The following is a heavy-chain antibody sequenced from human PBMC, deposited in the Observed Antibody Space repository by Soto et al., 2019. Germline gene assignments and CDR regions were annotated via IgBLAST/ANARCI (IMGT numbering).Heavy chain of an antibody. Sequence: QVQLVQSGAEVKKPGASVKVSCKASGYTFTSYAMHWVRQAPGQRLEWMGWINAGNGNTKYSQKFQGRVTITRDTSASTAYMELSSLRSEDTAVYYCARQWSSWWDAFDIWGQGTMVTVSS. J-gene: IGHJ3*02. V-gene: IGHV1-3*01. CDR3: ARQWSSWWDAFDI. CDR2: INAGNGNT. D-gene: IGHD6-13*01. CDR1: GYTFTSYA.